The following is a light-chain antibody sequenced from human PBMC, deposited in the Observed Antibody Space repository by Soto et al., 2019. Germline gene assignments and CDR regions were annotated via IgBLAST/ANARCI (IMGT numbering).Light chain of an antibody. CDR1: SSDDGGYNY. V-gene: IGLV2-14*01. J-gene: IGLJ2*01. Sequence: QSALTQPASVSGSPGQSITISCTGTSSDDGGYNYVSWYQQHPGKAPKLMIYEVSNRPSGISNRFSGSKSGNTASLTISGLQAEDEADYYCSSYTSSSTLVLFGGGTKLTVL. CDR3: SSYTSSSTLVL. CDR2: EVS.